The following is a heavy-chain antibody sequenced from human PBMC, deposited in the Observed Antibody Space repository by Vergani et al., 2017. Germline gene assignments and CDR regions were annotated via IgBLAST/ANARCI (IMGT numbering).Heavy chain of an antibody. J-gene: IGHJ6*02. CDR3: AKTYYYDVNGAFVYYYYNMDV. Sequence: QVQLVESGGGVVQSGGSLRLSCAASGFPFTSFGMHGVRQAPGKGLEWVAFIHYDGSHKYYVDSVKGRFTISRDDSKNTLYLQMNSLRAEDTAVYYCAKTYYYDVNGAFVYYYYNMDVWGQGTKVTVSS. CDR1: GFPFTSFG. CDR2: IHYDGSHK. D-gene: IGHD3-22*01. V-gene: IGHV3-30*02.